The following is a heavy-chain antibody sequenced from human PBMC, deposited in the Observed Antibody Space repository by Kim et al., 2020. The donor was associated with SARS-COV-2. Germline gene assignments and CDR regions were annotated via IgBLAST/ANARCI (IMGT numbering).Heavy chain of an antibody. CDR1: GGSFSGYY. CDR2: INHSGST. J-gene: IGHJ4*02. D-gene: IGHD5-18*01. Sequence: SETLSLTCAVYGGSFSGYYWSWIRQPPGKGLEWIGEINHSGSTNYNPSLKSRVTISVDTSKNQFSLNLSSVTAADTAVYYCARADTAMVSYWGQGTLVTVSS. CDR3: ARADTAMVSY. V-gene: IGHV4-34*01.